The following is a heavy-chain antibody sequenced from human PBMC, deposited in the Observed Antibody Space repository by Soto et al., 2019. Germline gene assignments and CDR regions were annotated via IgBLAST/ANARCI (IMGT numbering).Heavy chain of an antibody. CDR2: IIPIFGTA. J-gene: IGHJ4*02. CDR3: ARDGGYDSSGYCLAY. V-gene: IGHV1-69*01. D-gene: IGHD3-22*01. CDR1: GGTFSSYA. Sequence: QVQLVQSGAEVKKPGSSVKVSCKASGGTFSSYAISWVRQSPGQGLEWMGGIIPIFGTANYAQKFQGRVTSTADESTCIAYGELSSLSGEDTAVYYCARDGGYDSSGYCLAYGGQGSLVAVSS.